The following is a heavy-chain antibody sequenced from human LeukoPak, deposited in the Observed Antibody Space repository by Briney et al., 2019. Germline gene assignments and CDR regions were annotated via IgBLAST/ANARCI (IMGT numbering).Heavy chain of an antibody. J-gene: IGHJ4*02. Sequence: ASVKVSCKASGYTFTGYYMHWVRQAPGQGLEWMGRIIPILGIANYAQKFQGRVTITADKSTSTAYMELSSLRSEDTAVYYCARDSGSGSYFDYWGQGTLVTVSS. D-gene: IGHD3-10*01. V-gene: IGHV1-69*04. CDR3: ARDSGSGSYFDY. CDR2: IIPILGIA. CDR1: GYTFTGYY.